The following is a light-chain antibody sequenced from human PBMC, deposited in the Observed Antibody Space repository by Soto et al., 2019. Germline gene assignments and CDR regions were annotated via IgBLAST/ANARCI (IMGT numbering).Light chain of an antibody. CDR2: DVN. CDR1: SSDVGAYNF. CDR3: TSWGTSTTMI. V-gene: IGLV2-14*03. J-gene: IGLJ2*01. Sequence: QSALTQPASVSGSPGQSITISCTGTSSDVGAYNFVSWYQHHPGKAPQLMLYDVNNRPSGVSNRFSGSKSGTTASLTISGLEDEEEADYCCTSWGTSTTMIFGGGTKVTVL.